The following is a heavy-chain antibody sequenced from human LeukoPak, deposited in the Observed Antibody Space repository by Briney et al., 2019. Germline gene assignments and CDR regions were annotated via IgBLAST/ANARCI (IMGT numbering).Heavy chain of an antibody. CDR1: GYTFTGYD. J-gene: IGHJ4*02. Sequence: ASVKVSCKASGYTFTGYDMHWVRQAPGQGLEWMGYIYPNSGATNYADKVKGRFTMTRDNAISTAYMELSGLRSDDTAVYYCGTLLSNGPFDYWGQGSLVTVSS. CDR2: IYPNSGAT. CDR3: GTLLSNGPFDY. V-gene: IGHV1-2*02.